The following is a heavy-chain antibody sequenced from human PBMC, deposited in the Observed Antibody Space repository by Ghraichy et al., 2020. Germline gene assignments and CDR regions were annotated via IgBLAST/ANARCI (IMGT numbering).Heavy chain of an antibody. CDR2: IWYDGSSK. CDR1: GFSFSSYG. J-gene: IGHJ6*02. D-gene: IGHD6-13*01. CDR3: AKAARRAAAGTSYYGMDV. Sequence: GALRLSCAASGFSFSSYGMHWVRQAPGKGLEWVAVIWYDGSSKYYADSVRGRFTISRDNSKNTLNVEMNSLRVDDTAVYYCAKAARRAAAGTSYYGMDVWGQGTTVIVS. V-gene: IGHV3-33*06.